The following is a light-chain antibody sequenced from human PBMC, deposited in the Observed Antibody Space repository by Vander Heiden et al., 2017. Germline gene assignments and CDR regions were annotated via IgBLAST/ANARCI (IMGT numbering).Light chain of an antibody. CDR1: STDVPNYNL. CDR3: CSYAGSTTYV. V-gene: IGLV2-23*02. CDR2: EVN. J-gene: IGLJ1*01. Sequence: QSALTQPASVSGSPRQSITISCTGTSTDVPNYNLVSWHQQHPGKAPKFMIYEVNKRPSGVYNRFSGSKSDNTASLTISGLQAEDEGDYYCCSYAGSTTYVFGTGTKVSVL.